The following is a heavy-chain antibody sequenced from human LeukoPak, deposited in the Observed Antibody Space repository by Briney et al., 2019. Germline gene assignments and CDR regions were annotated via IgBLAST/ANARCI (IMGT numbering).Heavy chain of an antibody. J-gene: IGHJ4*02. V-gene: IGHV3-48*04. D-gene: IGHD6-19*01. CDR1: GISFSSYTFSVYS. CDR3: ARDQIAVAGNLDY. Sequence: TGGSLRLSCAASGISFSSYTFSVYSMNWVRQAPGKGLEWISYISSSTSSIYYADSVKGRFTISRDNAKNSLYLQMNSLRAEDTAVYYCARDQIAVAGNLDYWGQGTLVTVSS. CDR2: ISSSTSSI.